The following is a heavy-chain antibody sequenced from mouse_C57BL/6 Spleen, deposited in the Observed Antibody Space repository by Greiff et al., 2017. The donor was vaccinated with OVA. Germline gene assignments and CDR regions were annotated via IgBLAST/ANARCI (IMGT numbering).Heavy chain of an antibody. CDR2: ISDGGSYT. Sequence: EVKLVESGGGLVKPGGSLKLSCAASGFTFSSYAMSWVRQTPEKRLEWVATISDGGSYTYYPDNVKGRFTISRDNAKNNLYLQMSHLKSEDTAMYYCARDHYGKSFADWGQGTLVTVSA. D-gene: IGHD2-1*01. CDR3: ARDHYGKSFAD. CDR1: GFTFSSYA. V-gene: IGHV5-4*01. J-gene: IGHJ3*01.